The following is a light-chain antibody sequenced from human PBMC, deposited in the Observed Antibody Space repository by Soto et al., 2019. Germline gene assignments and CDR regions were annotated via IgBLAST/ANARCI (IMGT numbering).Light chain of an antibody. CDR1: SGDVGSYNL. J-gene: IGLJ2*01. CDR3: CSYAGTL. CDR2: EGS. V-gene: IGLV2-23*01. Sequence: QSALTQPASVSGSPGQSITISCTGTSGDVGSYNLVSWYQQHPGKAPKLMIYEGSKRPSGVSNRLSGSKSGNTASLTISGLQAEDEADYSCCSYAGTLFGGGTKLTVL.